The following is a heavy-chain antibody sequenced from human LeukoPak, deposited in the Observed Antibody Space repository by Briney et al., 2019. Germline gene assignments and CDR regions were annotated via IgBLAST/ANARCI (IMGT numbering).Heavy chain of an antibody. CDR2: XXXIFGTA. Sequence: GGXXXIFGTANYAQKFQGRVTITADESTSTAYMELSSLRSEDTAVYYCARGAGIGSPAAHDAFDIWGQGTMVTVSS. V-gene: IGHV1-69*01. CDR3: ARGAGIGSPAAHDAFDI. D-gene: IGHD2-2*01. J-gene: IGHJ3*02.